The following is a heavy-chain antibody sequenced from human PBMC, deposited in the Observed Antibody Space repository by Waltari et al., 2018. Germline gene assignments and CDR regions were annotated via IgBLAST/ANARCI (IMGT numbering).Heavy chain of an antibody. Sequence: EVQLVESGGGLVQPGGSLRLSCAASGFTFSSYAMSWVRQAPGKGLEWVSAISGSGGSTYYADSVKGRFTISRDNSKNTLYLQMNSLRAEDTAVYYCRTGLGGVPGAFDIWGQGTMVTVSS. CDR1: GFTFSSYA. D-gene: IGHD1-1*01. CDR3: RTGLGGVPGAFDI. CDR2: ISGSGGST. V-gene: IGHV3-23*04. J-gene: IGHJ3*02.